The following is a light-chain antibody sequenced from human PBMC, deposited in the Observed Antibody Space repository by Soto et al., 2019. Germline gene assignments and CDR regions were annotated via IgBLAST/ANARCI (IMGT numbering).Light chain of an antibody. CDR3: SSYAGSYTLV. J-gene: IGLJ2*01. CDR1: SNDVGGYNF. V-gene: IGLV2-11*01. CDR2: DVS. Sequence: QSALTQPRSVSGSPGQSVTISCTGTSNDVGGYNFVSWYQQHPGKVPKLFIYDVSRRPSGVPDRFSGSKSGNTASLTISGLQAEDEADYYCSSYAGSYTLVVGGGTKLTVL.